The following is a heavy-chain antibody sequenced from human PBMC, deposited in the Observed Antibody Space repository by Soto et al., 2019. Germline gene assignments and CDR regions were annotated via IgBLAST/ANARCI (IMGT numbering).Heavy chain of an antibody. D-gene: IGHD3-3*01. CDR2: IWYDGSNK. V-gene: IGHV3-33*01. CDR3: ARGPYYDFWSGPGGYYYYYGMDV. Sequence: GGSLRLSCAASGFTFSIYGMHWVRQAPGKGLEWVAVIWYDGSNKYYADSVKGRFTISRDNSKNTLYLQMNSLRAEDTAVYYCARGPYYDFWSGPGGYYYYYGMDVWGQGTTVTVSS. J-gene: IGHJ6*02. CDR1: GFTFSIYG.